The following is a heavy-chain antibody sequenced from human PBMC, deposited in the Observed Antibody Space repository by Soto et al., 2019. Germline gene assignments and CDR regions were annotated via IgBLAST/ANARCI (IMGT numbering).Heavy chain of an antibody. CDR2: INHSGST. D-gene: IGHD3-9*01. J-gene: IGHJ4*02. CDR3: ARVYGAKLRYFDWLLYFDY. Sequence: SETLSLTCAVYGGSFSGYYWSWIRQPPGKGLEWIGEINHSGSTNYNPSLKSRVTISVDTSKNQFSLKLSPVTAADTAVYYCARVYGAKLRYFDWLLYFDYWGQGTLVTVSS. CDR1: GGSFSGYY. V-gene: IGHV4-34*01.